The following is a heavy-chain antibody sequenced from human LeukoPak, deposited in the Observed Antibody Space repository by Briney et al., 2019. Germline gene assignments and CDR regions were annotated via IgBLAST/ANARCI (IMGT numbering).Heavy chain of an antibody. CDR2: ISASGGGT. CDR1: EFIFSSYG. D-gene: IGHD4-23*01. J-gene: IGHJ4*02. CDR3: AKEVTPGALLYGPFDY. V-gene: IGHV3-23*01. Sequence: GGSLRLSCAASEFIFSSYGMSWVRQAPGKGLEWVSAISASGGGTYYADSVKGPFTISRDNSRNTLYLEMNSLRAEDTAIYYCAKEVTPGALLYGPFDYWGQGTLVTVSS.